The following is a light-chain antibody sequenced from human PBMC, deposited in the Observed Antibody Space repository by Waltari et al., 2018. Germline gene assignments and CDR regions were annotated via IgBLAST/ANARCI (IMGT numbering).Light chain of an antibody. Sequence: ELVLTQSPATLSLSPGERATLPCRASQSVSSYLAWYQQKPGQAPRLLIYDASNRATGIPARFSGSGSGTDFTLTISSLEPEDFAVYYCQQRSNWPPVTFGQGTKLEIK. V-gene: IGKV3-11*01. CDR3: QQRSNWPPVT. CDR2: DAS. CDR1: QSVSSY. J-gene: IGKJ2*01.